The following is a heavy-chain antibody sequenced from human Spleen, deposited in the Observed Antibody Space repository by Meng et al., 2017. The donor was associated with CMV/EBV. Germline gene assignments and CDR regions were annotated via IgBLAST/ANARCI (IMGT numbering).Heavy chain of an antibody. Sequence: SETLSLTCTVSGGSISSSSYYWGWIRQPPGKGLEWMGSIYYSGSTYYNPSLKSRVTISVDTSKNQFSLKLSSVTAADTAVYYCAKHVNLVRVQLADFDYWGQGTLVTVSS. CDR2: IYYSGST. V-gene: IGHV4-39*01. CDR1: GGSISSSSYY. J-gene: IGHJ4*02. D-gene: IGHD6-6*01. CDR3: AKHVNLVRVQLADFDY.